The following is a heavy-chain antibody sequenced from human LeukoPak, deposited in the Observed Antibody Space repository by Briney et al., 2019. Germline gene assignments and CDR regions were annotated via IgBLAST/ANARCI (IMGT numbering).Heavy chain of an antibody. CDR3: ARVGAPTDY. CDR1: GGTFSSYA. V-gene: IGHV1-69*04. D-gene: IGHD3-10*01. J-gene: IGHJ4*02. CDR2: IIPILGIA. Sequence: SVKASCKASGGTFSSYAISWVRQAPGQGLGWMGKIIPILGIANYAQKFQGRVTITADKSTSTAYMELSSLRSEDTAVYYCARVGAPTDYWGQGTLVTVSS.